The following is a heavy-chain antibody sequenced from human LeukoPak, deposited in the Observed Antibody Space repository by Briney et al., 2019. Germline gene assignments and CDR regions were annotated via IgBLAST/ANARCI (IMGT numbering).Heavy chain of an antibody. CDR1: GFTFSSYS. J-gene: IGHJ4*02. Sequence: GGSLRLSCAASGFTFSSYSMNWVRQAPGKGLEWVSSISSSSSYIYYADSVKGRFTISRDNAKNSLYLQMNSLRAEDTAVYYCARGGLRFLEWSPFDYWGQGTLVTVSS. CDR3: ARGGLRFLEWSPFDY. V-gene: IGHV3-21*04. D-gene: IGHD3-3*01. CDR2: ISSSSSYI.